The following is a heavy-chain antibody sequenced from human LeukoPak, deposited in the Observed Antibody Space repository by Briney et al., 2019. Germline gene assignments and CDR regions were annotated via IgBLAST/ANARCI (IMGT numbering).Heavy chain of an antibody. D-gene: IGHD1-26*01. J-gene: IGHJ3*02. CDR2: ISGGGST. CDR1: GFTFNNYA. V-gene: IGHV3-23*01. CDR3: AKSRWETYAVRAFDI. Sequence: QPGGSLRLSCAASGFTFNNYAMTWVRQAPGKGLEWVSAISGGGSTYYADSVKGRFTISRDNSKSALYLQMNSLRAEDTAVYYCAKSRWETYAVRAFDIWGQGTMVTVSS.